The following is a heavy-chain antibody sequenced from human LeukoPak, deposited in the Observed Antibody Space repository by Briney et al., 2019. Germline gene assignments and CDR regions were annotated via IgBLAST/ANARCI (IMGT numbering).Heavy chain of an antibody. J-gene: IGHJ3*02. CDR3: ARGYYDSRGEAFDI. V-gene: IGHV4-59*11. Sequence: SETLSLTCTVPGDSIGRHYWSWIRQPPGKGLEWIGYIFYVGSTNYNPSLKSRVTISVDTSKNQFSLKLNSVTAADTAVYYCARGYYDSRGEAFDIWGQGTMVTVSS. D-gene: IGHD3-22*01. CDR1: GDSIGRHY. CDR2: IFYVGST.